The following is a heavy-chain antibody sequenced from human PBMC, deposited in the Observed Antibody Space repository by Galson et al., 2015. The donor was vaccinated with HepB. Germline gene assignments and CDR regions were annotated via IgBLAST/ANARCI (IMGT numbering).Heavy chain of an antibody. D-gene: IGHD5-18*01. J-gene: IGHJ4*02. CDR1: GFTFSYAW. Sequence: SLRLSCAGSGFTFSYAWMSWVRQAPGRGLEWVGRLKSKTDGGTTDYAAPVKGRFTISRDDSKNTLYLQMNSLEAEDTAVYYCTWGPWMQSDSYIFDYWGQGTLVTVSS. CDR2: LKSKTDGGTT. CDR3: TWGPWMQSDSYIFDY. V-gene: IGHV3-15*01.